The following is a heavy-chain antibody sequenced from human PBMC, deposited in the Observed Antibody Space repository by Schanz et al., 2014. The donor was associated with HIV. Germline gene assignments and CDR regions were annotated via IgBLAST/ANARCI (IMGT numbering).Heavy chain of an antibody. D-gene: IGHD1-26*01. J-gene: IGHJ4*02. CDR3: ASLMVGTTYGLFDS. V-gene: IGHV4-34*01. Sequence: QVQLQQWGAGLLKPSETLSLTCAVYGGPFSAHMWSWIRQSPGKGLEWIGETNHRGSTNYNASLKSRVNIPVDASKNQFSLKLSSVTAADTALYFCASLMVGTTYGLFDSWGQGTHVTVSS. CDR1: GGPFSAHM. CDR2: TNHRGST.